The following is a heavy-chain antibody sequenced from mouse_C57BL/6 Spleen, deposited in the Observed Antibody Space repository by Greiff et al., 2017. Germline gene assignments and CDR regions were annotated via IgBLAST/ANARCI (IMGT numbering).Heavy chain of an antibody. J-gene: IGHJ1*03. CDR2: ISRGSSTI. CDR3: ARTYDCGRGYWYCDV. CDR1: GFTFSDYG. V-gene: IGHV5-17*01. Sequence: EVKLVESGGGLVKPGGSLKLSCAASGFTFSDYGMHWVRQAPEKGLEWVAYISRGSSTIYYADTVKGRFTISRDNAKNTLFLQMTSLRTEDTAMYYCARTYDCGRGYWYCDVWGTGTTVTVPS. D-gene: IGHD1-1*01.